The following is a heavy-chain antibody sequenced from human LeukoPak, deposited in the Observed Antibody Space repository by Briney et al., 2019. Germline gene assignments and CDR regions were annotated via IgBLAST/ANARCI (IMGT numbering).Heavy chain of an antibody. CDR1: GYTFTSYY. Sequence: ASVKVSCKASGYTFTSYYMHWVRQAPGQGLEWMGIINPSGGSTSYAQKFQGRVTMTRDMSTSTVYMELSSLRSEDTAVYYCARDVSAATTYYYYYHYMDVWGKGTTVTVSS. D-gene: IGHD4-17*01. CDR2: INPSGGST. J-gene: IGHJ6*03. CDR3: ARDVSAATTYYYYYHYMDV. V-gene: IGHV1-46*01.